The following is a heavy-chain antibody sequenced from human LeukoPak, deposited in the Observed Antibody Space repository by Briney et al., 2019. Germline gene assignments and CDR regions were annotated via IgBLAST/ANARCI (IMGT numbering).Heavy chain of an antibody. CDR1: GXSISSSNW. D-gene: IGHD3-22*01. J-gene: IGHJ4*02. CDR2: IYHSGST. Sequence: SETLSLTCAVSGXSISSSNWWSWVRQPPGKELEWIGEIYHSGSTNFNPSLKSRVTISVDKSKNQFSLKLTSVTAADTAVYYCARSDSSGYYSFDYWGQGTLVTVSS. V-gene: IGHV4-4*02. CDR3: ARSDSSGYYSFDY.